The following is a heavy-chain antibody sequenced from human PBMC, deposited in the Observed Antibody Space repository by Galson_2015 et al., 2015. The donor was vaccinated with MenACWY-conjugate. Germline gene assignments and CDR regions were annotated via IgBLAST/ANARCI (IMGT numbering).Heavy chain of an antibody. Sequence: QSGAEVKKPGESLKISCKGSGYTFTTYWIGWVRQMPGIGLEWMGFISPGDSYTRYNPAFQGQVTISADKSISTAYLQWNSLQASDTAMYYCTRHPPGGRGMDVWGQGTTVTVSS. V-gene: IGHV5-51*01. CDR2: ISPGDSYT. J-gene: IGHJ6*02. D-gene: IGHD1-26*01. CDR1: GYTFTTYW. CDR3: TRHPPGGRGMDV.